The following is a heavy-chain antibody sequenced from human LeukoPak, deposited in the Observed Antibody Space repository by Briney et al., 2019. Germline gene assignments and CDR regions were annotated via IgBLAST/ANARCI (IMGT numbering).Heavy chain of an antibody. D-gene: IGHD3-10*01. J-gene: IGHJ5*02. CDR2: IIPIFGTA. Sequence: ASVKVSCTASGGTFSSYAISWVRQAPGQGLEWMGGIIPIFGTANYAQKFQGRVTITADESTSTAYMELSSLRSEDTAVYYCARDPGYYYGSGNPIDPWGQGTLVTVSS. V-gene: IGHV1-69*13. CDR1: GGTFSSYA. CDR3: ARDPGYYYGSGNPIDP.